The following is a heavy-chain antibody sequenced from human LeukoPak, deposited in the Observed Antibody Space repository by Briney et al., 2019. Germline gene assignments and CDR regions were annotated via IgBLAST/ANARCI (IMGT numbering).Heavy chain of an antibody. V-gene: IGHV3-74*01. J-gene: IGHJ4*02. Sequence: GGSLRLSCAASGFTFSKYWMLWVRQAPGKGLESVSRINTDGTVTTYADSVKGRFTVSRDNDDNTMFLQMNSVRDEDTAVYYCATKQWLAPPPDSWGQGTPVTVSS. CDR2: INTDGTVT. CDR3: ATKQWLAPPPDS. CDR1: GFTFSKYW. D-gene: IGHD6-19*01.